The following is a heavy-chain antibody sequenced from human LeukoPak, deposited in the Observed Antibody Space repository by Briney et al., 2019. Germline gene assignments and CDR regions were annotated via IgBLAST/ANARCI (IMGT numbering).Heavy chain of an antibody. J-gene: IGHJ3*02. V-gene: IGHV4-39*07. D-gene: IGHD3-16*01. CDR2: IYHSGST. CDR1: GGSISSSSYY. Sequence: SETLSLTCTVSGGSISSSSYYWGWIRQPPGKGLEWIGSIYHSGSTYYNPSLKSRVTISVDTSKNQFSLKLSSVTAADTAVYYCARLPFGDQSKGHGAFDIWGQGTMVTVSS. CDR3: ARLPFGDQSKGHGAFDI.